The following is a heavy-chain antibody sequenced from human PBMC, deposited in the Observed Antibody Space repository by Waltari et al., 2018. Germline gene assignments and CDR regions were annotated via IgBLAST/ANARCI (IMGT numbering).Heavy chain of an antibody. D-gene: IGHD3-16*01. J-gene: IGHJ3*02. Sequence: EVQLVESGGGLVQPGGSLRLYWAASGFTFSRYWMSWVRQAPGKGLEWVANIKQDGSEKYYVDSVKGRFTISRDNAKNSLYLQMNSLRAEDTAVYYCGAGLSAFDIWGQGTMVTVSS. CDR2: IKQDGSEK. CDR3: GAGLSAFDI. V-gene: IGHV3-7*01. CDR1: GFTFSRYW.